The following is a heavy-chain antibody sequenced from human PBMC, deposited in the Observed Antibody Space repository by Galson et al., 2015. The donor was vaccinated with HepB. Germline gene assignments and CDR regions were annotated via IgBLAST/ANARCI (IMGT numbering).Heavy chain of an antibody. Sequence: SLRLSCAVSGFAFWNYSMNWVRQPPGKGLEWVASINPSSHYIFYADSVEGRFTISRDNDKNSLRLQLNSLGGDDTAVYYCARGETAGPTTGFDLWGQGTLVTVSS. J-gene: IGHJ4*02. CDR3: ARGETAGPTTGFDL. V-gene: IGHV3-21*01. CDR1: GFAFWNYS. CDR2: INPSSHYI. D-gene: IGHD1-26*01.